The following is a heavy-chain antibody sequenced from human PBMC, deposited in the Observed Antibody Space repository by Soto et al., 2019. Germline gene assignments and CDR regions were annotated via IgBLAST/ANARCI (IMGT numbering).Heavy chain of an antibody. CDR1: GGSISSGGYS. D-gene: IGHD3-16*02. CDR2: IDHSGST. J-gene: IGHJ3*02. V-gene: IGHV4-30-2*01. Sequence: LSLTGAVSGGSISSGGYSWSWIRQPPGKGLEWIGYIDHSGSTYYNPSLKSRVTISVDRSKNQFSLKLSSVTAADTAVYYCASAYYDYVWGSYRRGAHAFDIWGQGTMVT. CDR3: ASAYYDYVWGSYRRGAHAFDI.